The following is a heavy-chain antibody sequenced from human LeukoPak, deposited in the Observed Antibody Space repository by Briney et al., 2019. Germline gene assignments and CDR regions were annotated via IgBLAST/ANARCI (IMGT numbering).Heavy chain of an antibody. CDR2: ISAYNGNT. V-gene: IGHV1-18*01. D-gene: IGHD6-13*01. J-gene: IGHJ4*02. CDR3: AIDLLLAAAGEFVN. Sequence: ASVKVSYKDSGYTFTSYGISSVRQAPGQGLEWMGWISAYNGNTNYAQKLQGRVTMTTDTSTSTAYMELRSLRSDDTAVYYCAIDLLLAAAGEFVNWGQGTLVTVSS. CDR1: GYTFTSYG.